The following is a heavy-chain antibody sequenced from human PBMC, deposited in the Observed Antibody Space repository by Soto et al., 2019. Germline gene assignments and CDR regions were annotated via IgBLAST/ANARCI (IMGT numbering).Heavy chain of an antibody. J-gene: IGHJ4*02. CDR2: ISGSGGST. CDR3: AKDFHYYDSSGFDY. CDR1: GFTFSSYA. V-gene: IGHV3-23*01. Sequence: PVGSLRLSCAASGFTFSSYAMSWVRQAPGKGLEWVSAISGSGGSTYYADSVKGQFTISRDNSKNTLYLQMNSLRAEDTAVYYCAKDFHYYDSSGFDYWGQGTLVTVSS. D-gene: IGHD3-22*01.